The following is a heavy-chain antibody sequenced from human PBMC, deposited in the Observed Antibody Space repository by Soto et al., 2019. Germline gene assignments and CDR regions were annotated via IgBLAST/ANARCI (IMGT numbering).Heavy chain of an antibody. CDR3: ASRRSRGRALLFDP. J-gene: IGHJ5*02. D-gene: IGHD1-26*01. CDR1: GGSISSSSYY. V-gene: IGHV4-39*01. CDR2: IYYSGST. Sequence: SETLSLTCTVSGGSISSSSYYWGWIRQPPGKGLEWIGSIYYSGSTYYNPSLKSRVTISVDTSKNQFSLKLSSVTAADTAVYYCASRRSRGRALLFDPWGQGTLVTVSS.